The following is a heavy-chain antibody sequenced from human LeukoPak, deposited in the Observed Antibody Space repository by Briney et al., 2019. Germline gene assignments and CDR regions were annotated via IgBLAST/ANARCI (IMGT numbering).Heavy chain of an antibody. J-gene: IGHJ4*02. CDR1: GFTFSDYY. CDR2: ISSSASTI. Sequence: GGSLRLSCAASGFTFSDYYMSWIRQAPGKGLEWVSYISSSASTIYYADSVKGRFTISRDNAKNSLYLQMNSLRAKDTAMNYCARGTYGFWSGSNFYFDYWGQGTLVTVSS. V-gene: IGHV3-11*01. CDR3: ARGTYGFWSGSNFYFDY. D-gene: IGHD3-3*01.